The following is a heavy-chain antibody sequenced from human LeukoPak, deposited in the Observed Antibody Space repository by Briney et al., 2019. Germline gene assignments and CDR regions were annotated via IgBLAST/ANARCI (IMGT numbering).Heavy chain of an antibody. D-gene: IGHD5-18*01. CDR2: INTNTGNP. J-gene: IGHJ4*02. V-gene: IGHV7-4-1*02. CDR3: GRDPRLGIRGYTYGYIEY. CDR1: GYTFSSYT. Sequence: ASVKVSCKTSGYTFSSYTITWMRQAPGQGLQWMGWINTNTGNPTYAQGFTGRYVFSLDTSVSTAYLQISGLTADDTAVYFCGRDPRLGIRGYTYGYIEYWGQGTLVTVSS.